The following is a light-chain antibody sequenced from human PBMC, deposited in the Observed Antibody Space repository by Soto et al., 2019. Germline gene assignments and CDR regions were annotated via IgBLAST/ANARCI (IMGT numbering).Light chain of an antibody. CDR2: KVS. CDR1: QSLVHSDGIAY. Sequence: DVVMTQSPLSLPVTLGQPASISCRSNQSLVHSDGIAYFSWFQQRPGRSPRRLIYKVSNRDSVVPARFSGSGSGTDFALKISRVEAEDVGVYYCMQGTHWPLTFGQGTRLEIK. J-gene: IGKJ5*01. CDR3: MQGTHWPLT. V-gene: IGKV2-30*02.